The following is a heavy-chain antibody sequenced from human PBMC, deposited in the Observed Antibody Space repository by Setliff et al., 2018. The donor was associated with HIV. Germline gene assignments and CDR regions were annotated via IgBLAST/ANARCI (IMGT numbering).Heavy chain of an antibody. CDR3: ARDFGGYCSSMSCPGLFDP. Sequence: ASVKVSCKASGGTFSSYAISWVRQAPGQGLEWMGGIIPISGTVNYAQKFWGRVTITTHESTSTAYMELSSLRSEDTAVYYCARDFGGYCSSMSCPGLFDPWGQGTRGTVSS. D-gene: IGHD2-2*01. CDR2: IIPISGTV. J-gene: IGHJ5*02. V-gene: IGHV1-69*05. CDR1: GGTFSSYA.